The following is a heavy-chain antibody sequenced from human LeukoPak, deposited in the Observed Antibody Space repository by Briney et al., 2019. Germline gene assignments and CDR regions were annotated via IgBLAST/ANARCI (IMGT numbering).Heavy chain of an antibody. Sequence: GGSLRLSCAASGFTFSSYVMSWVRQAPGKGLEWVSAISGSGGSTYYADSVKGRFTISRDNSKNTLYLQMNSLRAEDTAVYYCAKDGEKVVPAATWYYWGQGTLVTVSS. CDR3: AKDGEKVVPAATWYY. D-gene: IGHD2-2*01. CDR1: GFTFSSYV. CDR2: ISGSGGST. V-gene: IGHV3-23*01. J-gene: IGHJ4*02.